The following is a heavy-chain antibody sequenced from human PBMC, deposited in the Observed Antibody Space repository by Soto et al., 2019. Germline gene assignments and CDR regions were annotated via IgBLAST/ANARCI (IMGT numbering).Heavy chain of an antibody. Sequence: GGSLRLSCAASGFTLSYYWMSWVRQAPGKGLEWVANIKEDGSEKYYVDSVKGRFTISRDNARNSVFLQMNSLRAEDTAIYYCARDCSGGSCQYWGQGTLVTVSS. J-gene: IGHJ4*02. CDR3: ARDCSGGSCQY. CDR2: IKEDGSEK. V-gene: IGHV3-7*01. D-gene: IGHD2-15*01. CDR1: GFTLSYYW.